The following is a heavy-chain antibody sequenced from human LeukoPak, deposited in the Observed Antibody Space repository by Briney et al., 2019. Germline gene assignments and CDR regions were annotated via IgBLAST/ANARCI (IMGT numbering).Heavy chain of an antibody. D-gene: IGHD2-15*01. CDR3: TRGLVVVAQYFQH. CDR1: GFTFDTYT. CDR2: IDTTSTTM. Sequence: QPGGSLRLSCAASGFTFDTYTMNCVRQAPGTGLEWVSYIDTTSTTMYYADSVKGRFTISRDNAKNSLYLQMNSLRVEDTAVYYCTRGLVVVAQYFQHWGQGTLVTVSS. V-gene: IGHV3-48*01. J-gene: IGHJ1*01.